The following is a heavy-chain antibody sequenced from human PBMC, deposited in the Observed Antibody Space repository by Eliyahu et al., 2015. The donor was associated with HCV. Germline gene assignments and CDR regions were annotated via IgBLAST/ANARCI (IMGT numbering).Heavy chain of an antibody. CDR3: VRDWLDTPMVFDY. CDR2: ISHKSGNI. J-gene: IGHJ4*02. V-gene: IGHV3-48*02. CDR1: GFTFSSYS. D-gene: IGHD5-18*01. Sequence: EVQLVESGGGLVQPGESLRLSCAASGFTFSSYSMNWVRQAPEKGLEWVSYISHKSGNIYYADSVKGRFTISRDNAKNALYLQMNSLRDDDTAVYYCVRDWLDTPMVFDYWGRGTLVTVSS.